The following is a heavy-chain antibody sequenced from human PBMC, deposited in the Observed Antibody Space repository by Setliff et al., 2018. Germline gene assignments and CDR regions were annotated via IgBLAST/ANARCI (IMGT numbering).Heavy chain of an antibody. CDR1: GVSINSTTYY. J-gene: IGHJ5*02. D-gene: IGHD3-10*01. Sequence: PSETLSLTCNVSGVSINSTTYYWGWIRQPPGKGLEWIGNIYYTGRTYFNPSLKSRLTISVAPSKNQFPLRLTSVTAADTAIYFCAACITMVRGVIMKYNWFDPWGPGTLVTVSS. CDR2: IYYTGRT. V-gene: IGHV4-39*01. CDR3: AACITMVRGVIMKYNWFDP.